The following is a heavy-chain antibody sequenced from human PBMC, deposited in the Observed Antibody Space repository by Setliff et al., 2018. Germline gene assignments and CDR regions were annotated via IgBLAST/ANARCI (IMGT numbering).Heavy chain of an antibody. V-gene: IGHV3-23*01. CDR1: GFTFSSYA. D-gene: IGHD3-16*02. Sequence: LRLSCAASGFTFSSYAITWVRQAPGKGLEWVSMSSGSAKTTYYADSVKGRFTISRDNSKNTQYLQMNSLRAEDTAVYYCAKSNYDYVGGSYRYTEWAFDIWGQGTMVTVS. CDR2: SSGSAKTT. J-gene: IGHJ3*02. CDR3: AKSNYDYVGGSYRYTEWAFDI.